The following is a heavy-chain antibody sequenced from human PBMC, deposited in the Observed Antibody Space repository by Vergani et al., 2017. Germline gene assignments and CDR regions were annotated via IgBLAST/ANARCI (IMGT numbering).Heavy chain of an antibody. CDR2: IIPILGIA. D-gene: IGHD1-14*01. J-gene: IGHJ6*02. CDR1: GYTFTSYT. Sequence: QVQLVQSGAEVKKPGASVKVSCKASGYTFTSYTISWVRQAPGQGLEWMGRIIPILGIANYAQKFQGRVTITADKSTSTAYMELSSLRSEDTAVYYCARDRDATKPRKGYYYYGMDVWGQGP. CDR3: ARDRDATKPRKGYYYYGMDV. V-gene: IGHV1-69*04.